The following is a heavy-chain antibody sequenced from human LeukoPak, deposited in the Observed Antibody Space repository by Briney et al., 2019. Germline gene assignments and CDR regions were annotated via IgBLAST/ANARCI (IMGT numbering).Heavy chain of an antibody. CDR2: INLNSGVT. CDR1: GYTFTGYY. CDR3: AREGHCDGGSCLDF. Sequence: ASVKVSCKASGYTFTGYYIHWVRQAPGQGLEWMGWINLNSGVTNFAQRFQGRVTMTRDTSISTASMELTRLRSDDTAVYYRAREGHCDGGSCLDFWGQGTLVTVSS. D-gene: IGHD2-15*01. J-gene: IGHJ4*02. V-gene: IGHV1-2*02.